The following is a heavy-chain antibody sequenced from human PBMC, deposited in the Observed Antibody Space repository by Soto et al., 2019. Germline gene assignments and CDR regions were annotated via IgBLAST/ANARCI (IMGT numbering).Heavy chain of an antibody. J-gene: IGHJ4*02. CDR2: FSNTGGGT. CDR1: GFTFSDYA. V-gene: IGHV3-23*01. Sequence: GGSLRLSCAASGFTFSDYAMSWVRQAPGKGLEWVSVFSNTGGGTYYADSVKGRFTISRDNSKNMLYLQMTSLRAEDTTVYYCAKGRGLPSEFDYWGQGTLVTGS. CDR3: AKGRGLPSEFDY.